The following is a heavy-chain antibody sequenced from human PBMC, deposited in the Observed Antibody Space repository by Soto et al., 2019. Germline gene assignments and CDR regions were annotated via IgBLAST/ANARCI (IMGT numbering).Heavy chain of an antibody. D-gene: IGHD2-15*01. Sequence: EVQLLESGGGLVQPGESLRLSCAVSGFIFGNYMMTWVRQAPGKGLEWVSTIRDGGESTYYADSVKGRFTISRDNSKNTLYLQIDSLGVEDTAVYYCAPHVHCSGGSCHHDAFDIRGQGTMVTVSS. CDR2: IRDGGEST. CDR3: APHVHCSGGSCHHDAFDI. CDR1: GFIFGNYM. V-gene: IGHV3-23*01. J-gene: IGHJ3*02.